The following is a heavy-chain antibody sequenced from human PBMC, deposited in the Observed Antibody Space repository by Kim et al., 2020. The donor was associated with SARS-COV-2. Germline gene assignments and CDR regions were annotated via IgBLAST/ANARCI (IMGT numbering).Heavy chain of an antibody. CDR3: ARASSRATGYSKWFDP. V-gene: IGHV4-31*03. J-gene: IGHJ5*02. CDR1: GGSSSTSGYY. CDR2: MDYSGST. D-gene: IGHD3-9*01. Sequence: SETLSLTCTVSGGSSSTSGYYWTWIRHRPGKGLEWIGYMDYSGSTYYNPSLKSRVTMLLDTSKNQFSLELNSVTAADTAVYYCARASSRATGYSKWFDPWGQGALVSVSS.